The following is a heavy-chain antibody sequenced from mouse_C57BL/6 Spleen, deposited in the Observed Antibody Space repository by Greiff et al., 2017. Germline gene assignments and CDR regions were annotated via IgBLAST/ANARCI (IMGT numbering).Heavy chain of an antibody. CDR3: ARWGTTVVAPFDY. J-gene: IGHJ2*01. CDR2: IHPNSGST. CDR1: GYTFTSYW. D-gene: IGHD1-1*01. V-gene: IGHV1-64*01. Sequence: QQPGAELVKPGASVKLSCKASGYTFTSYWMHWVKQRPGQGLEWIGMIHPNSGSTNYNEKFKSKATLTVDKSSSTAYMQLSSLTSEDSAVYYCARWGTTVVAPFDYWGQGTTLTVSS.